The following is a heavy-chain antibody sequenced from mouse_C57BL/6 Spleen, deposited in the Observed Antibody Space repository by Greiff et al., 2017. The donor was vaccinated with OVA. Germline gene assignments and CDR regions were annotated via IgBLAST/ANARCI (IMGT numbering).Heavy chain of an antibody. Sequence: QVQLQQSGAELVRPGASVTLSCKASGYTFTDYEMHWVKQTPVHGLEWIGAIDPETGGTAYNQKFKGKAILTADKSSSTAYMELRSLTSEDSAVYYCTRSEIYYYGSSYWYFDVWGTGTTVTVSS. V-gene: IGHV1-15*01. D-gene: IGHD1-1*01. CDR2: IDPETGGT. CDR1: GYTFTDYE. CDR3: TRSEIYYYGSSYWYFDV. J-gene: IGHJ1*03.